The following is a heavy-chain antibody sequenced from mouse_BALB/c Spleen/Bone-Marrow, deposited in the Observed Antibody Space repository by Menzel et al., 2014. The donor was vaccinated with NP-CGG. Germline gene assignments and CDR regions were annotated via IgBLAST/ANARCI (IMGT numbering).Heavy chain of an antibody. CDR3: ARSRYGSSVYWYFDV. J-gene: IGHJ1*01. V-gene: IGHV1-12*01. CDR2: IYPGHGDT. Sequence: LQQSGAELVKPGASVKMSCKASGYTFTSYNMHWVKQTPGQGLEWIGAIYPGHGDTSYNQKFKGKATLTADKSSSTASMQLSSLTSEDSAVYCYARSRYGSSVYWYFDVWGAGTTVTVSS. CDR1: GYTFTSYN. D-gene: IGHD1-1*01.